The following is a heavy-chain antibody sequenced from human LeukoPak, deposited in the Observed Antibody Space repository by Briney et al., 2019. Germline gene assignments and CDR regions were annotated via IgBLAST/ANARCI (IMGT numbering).Heavy chain of an antibody. CDR1: GFTFSSYS. D-gene: IGHD6-19*01. CDR2: ISSSSSTI. J-gene: IGHJ6*03. V-gene: IGHV3-48*01. Sequence: GGSLRLSCAASGFTFSSYSMNWVRQAPGKGLEWVSYISSSSSTIYYADSVKGRFTISRDNAKNSLYLQMNSLRAEDTAVYYCARWGNIAVAGTYYYYYMDVWGKGTTVTVSS. CDR3: ARWGNIAVAGTYYYYYMDV.